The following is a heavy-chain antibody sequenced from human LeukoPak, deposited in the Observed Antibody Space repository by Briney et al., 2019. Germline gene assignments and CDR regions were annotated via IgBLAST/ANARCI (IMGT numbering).Heavy chain of an antibody. V-gene: IGHV3-23*01. CDR3: ARVKHSSSWYGSWFDP. CDR2: ISGAGGNT. CDR1: IFTFSNYA. J-gene: IGHJ5*02. D-gene: IGHD6-13*01. Sequence: PGGSQRLSCAASIFTFSNYAMSWVRHVPGKGMEWVSAISGAGGNTYYADSAKGRFTISRDNSKNTLYLQMNSLRAEDTAVYYCARVKHSSSWYGSWFDPWGQGTLVTVSS.